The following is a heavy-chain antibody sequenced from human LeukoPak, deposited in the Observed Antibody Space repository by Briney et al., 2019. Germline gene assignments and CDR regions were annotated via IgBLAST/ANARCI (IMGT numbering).Heavy chain of an antibody. CDR3: ARRYYDSSGYHFLDY. CDR2: IYSDGST. Sequence: PGGSLRLSCAASGFTVSSNCMSWVRQAPGKGLEWVSVIYSDGSTYYADSVKGRFTISRDNSKNTLYLQLNSLRAEDTAVYYCARRYYDSSGYHFLDYWGQGTLVTVSS. CDR1: GFTVSSNC. J-gene: IGHJ4*02. V-gene: IGHV3-66*01. D-gene: IGHD3-22*01.